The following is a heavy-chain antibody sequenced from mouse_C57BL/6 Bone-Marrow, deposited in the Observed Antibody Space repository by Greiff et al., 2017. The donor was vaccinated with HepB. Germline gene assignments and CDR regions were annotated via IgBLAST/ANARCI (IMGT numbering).Heavy chain of an antibody. CDR1: GFTFSSYG. J-gene: IGHJ4*01. CDR3: ARHDPYYYAMDY. V-gene: IGHV5-6*01. CDR2: ISSGGSYT. Sequence: EVQLQESGGDLVKPGGSLKLSCAASGFTFSSYGLSWVRQTPDKRLEWVATISSGGSYTYYPESVKGRFTISRDNAKNTLYLQMSSLKSEDTAMYYCARHDPYYYAMDYWGQGTSVTVSS.